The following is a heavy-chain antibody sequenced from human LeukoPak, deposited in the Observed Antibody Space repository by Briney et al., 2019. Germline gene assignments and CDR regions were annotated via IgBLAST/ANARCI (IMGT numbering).Heavy chain of an antibody. CDR3: AKSGRLRDAFDI. CDR2: ISGSGGST. J-gene: IGHJ3*02. CDR1: GFTFNNYW. Sequence: GGSLRLSCAASGFTFNNYWMSWVRQAPGKGLEWVSAISGSGGSTYYADSVKGRFTISRDNSKNTLYLQMNSLRAEDTAVYYCAKSGRLRDAFDIWGQGTMVTVSS. V-gene: IGHV3-23*01. D-gene: IGHD4-17*01.